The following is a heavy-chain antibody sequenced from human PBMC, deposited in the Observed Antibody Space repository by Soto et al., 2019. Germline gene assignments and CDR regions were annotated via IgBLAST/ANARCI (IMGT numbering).Heavy chain of an antibody. D-gene: IGHD2-2*02. V-gene: IGHV3-30-3*01. J-gene: IGHJ6*02. CDR2: ISFDGSNK. CDR1: GFTFSIYA. Sequence: RRLSCAASGFTFSIYALHWVRQAPGKGLEWVAVISFDGSNKVYADSVKDRFTISRDNSKNTLYVQMNSLRGEDTAVYYCARGRYCSGTTCYTDYYFGLDVWGPGTTVTVSS. CDR3: ARGRYCSGTTCYTDYYFGLDV.